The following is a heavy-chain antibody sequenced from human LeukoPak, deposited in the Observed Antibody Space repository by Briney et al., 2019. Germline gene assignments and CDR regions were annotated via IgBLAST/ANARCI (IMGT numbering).Heavy chain of an antibody. CDR1: GFTFSSYS. Sequence: PGGSLRLSCAASGFTFSSYSMNWVRQAPGKGLEWVSSTSSSSSYIYYADSVKGRFTISRDNAKNSLYLQMNSLRAEDTAVYYCAREAYGDYVFDYWGQGTLVTVSS. J-gene: IGHJ4*02. CDR3: AREAYGDYVFDY. V-gene: IGHV3-21*01. D-gene: IGHD4-17*01. CDR2: TSSSSSYI.